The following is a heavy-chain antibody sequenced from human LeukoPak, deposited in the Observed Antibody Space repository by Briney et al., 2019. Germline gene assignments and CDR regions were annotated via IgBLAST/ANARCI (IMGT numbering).Heavy chain of an antibody. CDR1: GGSISSSNW. CDR2: IYHSGST. CDR3: ARAAGYYYDSSGYYRGFDY. V-gene: IGHV4-4*02. J-gene: IGHJ4*02. Sequence: SGTLSLTCAVSGGSISSSNWWSWVRQPPGKGLEWIGEIYHSGSTNYNPSLKSRVTISVDKSKNQFSLKLSSVTAADTAVYYCARAAGYYYDSSGYYRGFDYWGQGTLVTVSS. D-gene: IGHD3-22*01.